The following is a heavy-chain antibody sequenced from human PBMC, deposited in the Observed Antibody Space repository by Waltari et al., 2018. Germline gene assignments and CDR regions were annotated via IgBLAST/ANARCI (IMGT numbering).Heavy chain of an antibody. J-gene: IGHJ4*02. CDR1: GGPISSSSYS. CDR3: AAPEGYCSGGSCYYDY. CDR2: IYYSGST. D-gene: IGHD2-15*01. Sequence: QLQLQESGPGLVKPSETLSLTCTVSGGPISSSSYSWGWIRPPPGKGLEWIGSIYYSGSTYYNPSLKSRVTISVDTSKNQFSLKLSSVTAADTAVYYCAAPEGYCSGGSCYYDYWGQGTLVTVSS. V-gene: IGHV4-39*01.